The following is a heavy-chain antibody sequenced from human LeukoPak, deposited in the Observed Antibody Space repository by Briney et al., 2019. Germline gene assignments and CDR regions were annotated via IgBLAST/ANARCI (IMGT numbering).Heavy chain of an antibody. CDR1: GYTFTSYD. D-gene: IGHD6-13*01. V-gene: IGHV1-18*01. Sequence: GASVKVSCKASGYTFTSYDINWVRQATGQGLEWMGWISAYNGNTNYAQKLQGRVTMTTDTSTSTAYMELRSLRSDDTAVYYCASTIAAASPGDYYYYMDVWGKGTTVTVSS. CDR3: ASTIAAASPGDYYYYMDV. J-gene: IGHJ6*03. CDR2: ISAYNGNT.